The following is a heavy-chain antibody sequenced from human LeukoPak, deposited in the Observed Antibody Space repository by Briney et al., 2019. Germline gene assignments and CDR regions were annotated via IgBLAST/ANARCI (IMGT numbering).Heavy chain of an antibody. CDR1: GGSISSYY. CDR2: IYTSGST. D-gene: IGHD3-16*01. J-gene: IGHJ6*01. V-gene: IGHV4-4*07. Sequence: NPSETLSLTCTVSGGSISSYYWSWIRQPAGKGLEWIGRIYTSGSTNYNPSLKSRVTMSVDTSKNQFSLKLSSVTAADTAVYYCARVIRGXWLXXXGMDVWGXGTTVTV. CDR3: ARVIRGXWLXXXGMDV.